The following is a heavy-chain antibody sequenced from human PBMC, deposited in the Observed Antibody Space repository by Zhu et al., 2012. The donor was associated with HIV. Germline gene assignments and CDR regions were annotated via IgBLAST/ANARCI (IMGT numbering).Heavy chain of an antibody. CDR2: LKPSGGAV. D-gene: IGHD2-2*01. CDR3: TKGKNCSITIGTSNT. J-gene: IGHJ1*01. V-gene: IGHV1-2*07. CDR1: GYEFIDCT. Sequence: QVQLVQSGGQMKKPGESMRISCRASGYEFIDCTLNWIRLAPGKRPEWMGWLKPSGGAVNYARPLQGRVTMTRDVYSDTAFLELRSLTVDDTAVYFCTKGKNCSITIGTSNTWGRGTPVIVSS.